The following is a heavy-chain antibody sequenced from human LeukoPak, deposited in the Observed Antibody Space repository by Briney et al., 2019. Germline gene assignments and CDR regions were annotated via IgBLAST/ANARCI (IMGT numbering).Heavy chain of an antibody. J-gene: IGHJ3*02. V-gene: IGHV3-74*01. CDR1: GFTFSSDF. Sequence: GGSLRLSCVASGFTFSSDFMHWIRQAPGEGLMYVSQISGDETYTNYADSVKGRFTISRDNAMNTLYLQMNSLRAEDTAVYYCVREDNAFNIWGQGTLVTVSS. CDR2: ISGDETYT. CDR3: VREDNAFNI.